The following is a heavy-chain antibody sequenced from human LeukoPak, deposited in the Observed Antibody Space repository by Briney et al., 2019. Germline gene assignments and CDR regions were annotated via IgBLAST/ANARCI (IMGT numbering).Heavy chain of an antibody. D-gene: IGHD2-21*02. V-gene: IGHV1-69*04. J-gene: IGHJ4*02. CDR2: IIPIFGIA. CDR3: ARGLRAYCGGDCYSIDY. Sequence: ASVKVSCKASGGTFSSYAISWVRQAPGQGLEWMGRIIPIFGIANYAQKFQGRVTITVDKSTSTAYMELSSLRSEDTAVYYCARGLRAYCGGDCYSIDYWGQGTLVTVSS. CDR1: GGTFSSYA.